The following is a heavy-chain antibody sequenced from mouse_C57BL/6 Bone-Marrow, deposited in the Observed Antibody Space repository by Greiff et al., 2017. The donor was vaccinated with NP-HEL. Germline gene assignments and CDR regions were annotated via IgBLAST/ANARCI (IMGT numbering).Heavy chain of an antibody. J-gene: IGHJ2*01. Sequence: QVHVKQPGAELVKPGASVKMSCKASGYTFTSYWITWVKQRPGQGLEWIGDIYPGSGSTNYNEKFKSKATLTVDTSSSTAYMQLSSLTSEDSAVYYCARQGGSSYAYFDYWGQGTTLTVSS. CDR1: GYTFTSYW. CDR2: IYPGSGST. V-gene: IGHV1-55*01. CDR3: ARQGGSSYAYFDY. D-gene: IGHD1-1*01.